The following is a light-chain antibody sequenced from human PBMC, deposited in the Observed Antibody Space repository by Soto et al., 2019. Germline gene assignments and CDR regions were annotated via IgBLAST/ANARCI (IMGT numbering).Light chain of an antibody. J-gene: IGKJ4*01. CDR3: QQYNVLPLT. Sequence: EIVMTQSPATLSVSPGERATLSCRASQSVSSNLDWYQQKHGQTPKLLIYVASTRATGIPARFSGSGSGTEFTLTISSLQSEDFAIYYCQQYNVLPLTFGGGTKVEVK. CDR2: VAS. V-gene: IGKV3-15*01. CDR1: QSVSSN.